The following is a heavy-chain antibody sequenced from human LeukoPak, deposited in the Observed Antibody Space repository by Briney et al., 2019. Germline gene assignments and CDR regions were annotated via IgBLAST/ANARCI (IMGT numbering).Heavy chain of an antibody. CDR2: IYHSGST. CDR3: ARAFKQWLVRVYFDY. Sequence: SETLSLTCAVSGGSISSSNWWSWVRQPPGKGLEWIGEIYHSGSTNYNPSLKSRDTISVDKSKNQFSLKLSSVTAADTAVYYCARAFKQWLVRVYFDYWGQGTLVTVSS. CDR1: GGSISSSNW. V-gene: IGHV4-4*02. J-gene: IGHJ4*02. D-gene: IGHD6-19*01.